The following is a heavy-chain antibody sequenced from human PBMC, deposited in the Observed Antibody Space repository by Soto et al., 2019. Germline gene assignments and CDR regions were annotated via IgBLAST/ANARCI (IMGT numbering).Heavy chain of an antibody. J-gene: IGHJ2*01. CDR3: DTRTAVQGLGGWYFDL. D-gene: IGHD3-10*01. CDR1: GGSISSGHYY. V-gene: IGHV4-30-4*01. CDR2: IYYSGST. Sequence: QVQLQESGPGLVKPSQTLSLTCTVSGGSISSGHYYWSWIRQPPGKGLEWIGYIYYSGSTYYNPSPHVRVTVSVDTSKNQSSLKLSSTTAAAADVYYCDTRTAVQGLGGWYFDLWGRGTLVTVSS.